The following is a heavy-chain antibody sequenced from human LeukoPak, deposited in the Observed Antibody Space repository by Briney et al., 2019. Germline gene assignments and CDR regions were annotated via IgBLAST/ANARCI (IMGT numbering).Heavy chain of an antibody. CDR3: ATLPRYYYDSSGNGGY. D-gene: IGHD3-22*01. Sequence: VASVKVSCKASGGTFSSYAISWVRQAPGQGLEWMGGIIPIFGTANYAQKFQGRVTITTDEFTSTAYMELSSLRSEDTAVYYCATLPRYYYDSSGNGGYWGQGTLVTVSS. CDR1: GGTFSSYA. J-gene: IGHJ4*02. CDR2: IIPIFGTA. V-gene: IGHV1-69*05.